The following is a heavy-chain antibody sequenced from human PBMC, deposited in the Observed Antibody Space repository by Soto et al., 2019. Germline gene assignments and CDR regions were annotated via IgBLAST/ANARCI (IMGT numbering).Heavy chain of an antibody. J-gene: IGHJ2*01. CDR3: ARGTSDYGDYNWYFDL. CDR1: GFSLSNARMG. V-gene: IGHV2-26*01. D-gene: IGHD4-17*01. CDR2: IFSNDEK. Sequence: QVTLKESGPVLVKPTETLTQTGTVSGFSLSNARMGVSWIHQPPGKALEWLAHIFSNDEKSYSTSLKSRLTISKDTSKSQVVLTMTNMHPVDTATSYCARGTSDYGDYNWYFDLWGRGTLVTVSS.